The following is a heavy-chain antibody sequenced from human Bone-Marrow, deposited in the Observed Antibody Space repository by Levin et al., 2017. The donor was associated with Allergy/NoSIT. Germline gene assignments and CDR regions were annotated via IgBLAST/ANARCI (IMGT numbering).Heavy chain of an antibody. D-gene: IGHD2-8*01. J-gene: IGHJ4*02. CDR2: INRDGGDG. CDR3: ARNGAWSFEF. Sequence: SCASSGFPFRGYWMAWVRQAPGKGLEWVANINRDGGDGYYVDSVKGRFTISRDNARNSLDLQMNSLRVEDTAVYYCARNGAWSFEFWGQGTLVTVSS. V-gene: IGHV3-7*02. CDR1: GFPFRGYW.